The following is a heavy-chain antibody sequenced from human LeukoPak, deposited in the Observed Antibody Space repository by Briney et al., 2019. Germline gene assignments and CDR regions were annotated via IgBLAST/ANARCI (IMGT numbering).Heavy chain of an antibody. CDR2: IYPGDSDT. Sequence: GESLKISCKVSGYRFTSYWIGWVRQMPGKGLEWMGIIYPGDSDTRYSPSFQGQVTISADKSISTAYLQWSSLKASDTAMYYCARLLSDAIVGAIDYWGQGTLDTVSS. V-gene: IGHV5-51*01. CDR3: ARLLSDAIVGAIDY. J-gene: IGHJ4*02. CDR1: GYRFTSYW. D-gene: IGHD1-26*01.